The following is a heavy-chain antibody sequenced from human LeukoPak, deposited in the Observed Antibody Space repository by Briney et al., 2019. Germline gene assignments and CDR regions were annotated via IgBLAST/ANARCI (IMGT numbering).Heavy chain of an antibody. CDR3: ARGGDGYDY. Sequence: VASVKVSCKASGGTFSSYAISWVRQAPGQGLEWMGRIIPIFGTANYAQKFQGRVTSTTDESTSTAYMELSSLRSEDTAVYYCARGGDGYDYWGQGTLVTVSS. D-gene: IGHD5-24*01. CDR2: IIPIFGTA. J-gene: IGHJ4*02. V-gene: IGHV1-69*05. CDR1: GGTFSSYA.